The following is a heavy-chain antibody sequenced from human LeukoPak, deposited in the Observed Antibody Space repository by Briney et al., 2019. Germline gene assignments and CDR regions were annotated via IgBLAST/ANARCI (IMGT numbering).Heavy chain of an antibody. V-gene: IGHV4-30-4*01. CDR2: IYYSGST. CDR3: ARAVLLWFGELLNSYAFDI. J-gene: IGHJ3*02. D-gene: IGHD3-10*01. Sequence: PSETLSLTCTVSGGSISSGDYYWSRIRQPPGKGLEWIGYIYYSGSTYYNPSLKSRVTISVDTSKNQFSLKLSSVTAADTAVYYCARAVLLWFGELLNSYAFDIWGQGTMVTVSS. CDR1: GGSISSGDYY.